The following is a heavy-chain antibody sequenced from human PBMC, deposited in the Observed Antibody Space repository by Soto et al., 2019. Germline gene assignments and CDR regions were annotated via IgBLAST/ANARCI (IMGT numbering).Heavy chain of an antibody. CDR1: GYTLTNYD. CDR3: TRDLNGGNPFDY. V-gene: IGHV1-3*01. D-gene: IGHD2-8*01. Sequence: QVQLVQSGAEVKKPGASVRVSCKPSGYTLTNYDIHWVRQAAGQSLEWLAWIDPGSGNPTYSQKFRGRITLSRDNSASTCYMDLSSLTSEDTAVYFCTRDLNGGNPFDYWGQGTLVTVSS. CDR2: IDPGSGNP. J-gene: IGHJ4*02.